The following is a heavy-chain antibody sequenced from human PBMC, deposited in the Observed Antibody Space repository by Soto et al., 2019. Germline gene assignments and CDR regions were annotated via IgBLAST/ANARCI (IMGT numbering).Heavy chain of an antibody. CDR1: GGSIISSNFY. V-gene: IGHV4-39*01. Sequence: QLQESGPGLVKPSETLSLTCTVSGGSIISSNFYWGWIRQPPGKGLEWIGSFEYGGSTYDNPSLKSRVTLSADTSKHQFSLKLTSVTAADTAIYYCARPVRGAVTMNWFDPWGHGTLVTVSS. CDR3: ARPVRGAVTMNWFDP. J-gene: IGHJ5*02. CDR2: FEYGGST. D-gene: IGHD3-10*02.